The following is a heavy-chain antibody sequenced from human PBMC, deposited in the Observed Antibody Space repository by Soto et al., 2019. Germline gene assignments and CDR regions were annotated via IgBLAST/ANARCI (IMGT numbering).Heavy chain of an antibody. Sequence: EVQLLESGGGLVQPGGSLRLSCAASGFTFSSYAMSWVRQAPGKGLEWVSAISGSGGSTYYADSVKGRFTISRDNSKNTLYLQMNSLRAADTAVYYCAKDPGSSGWYSGAFDIWGQGTMVTVSS. CDR2: ISGSGGST. D-gene: IGHD6-19*01. CDR3: AKDPGSSGWYSGAFDI. CDR1: GFTFSSYA. J-gene: IGHJ3*02. V-gene: IGHV3-23*01.